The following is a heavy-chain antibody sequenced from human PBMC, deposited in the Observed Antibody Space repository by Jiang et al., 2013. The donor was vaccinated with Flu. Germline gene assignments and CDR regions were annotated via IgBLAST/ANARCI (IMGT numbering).Heavy chain of an antibody. D-gene: IGHD3-3*01. CDR2: INQSGST. V-gene: IGHV4-34*01. CDR3: ARHESGYLLGWFDP. Sequence: LLKPSETLSLTCAVYGGSFSDYYWSWIRQPPGKGLEWIGDINQSGSTNYNPSLKRRVAISLDTSKNQFSLKLSSVTAADTAVYYCARHESGYLLGWFDPWGHGTLLTVSS. J-gene: IGHJ5*02. CDR1: GGSFSDYY.